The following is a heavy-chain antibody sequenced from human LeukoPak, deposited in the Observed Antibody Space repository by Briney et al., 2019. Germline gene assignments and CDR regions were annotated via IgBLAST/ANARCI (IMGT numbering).Heavy chain of an antibody. Sequence: ASVKVSCKTSGYTFTDYYMHWVRQAPGQGLEWMGWINPNTGGANYAQKFQGRVTMTRDTSISTAYMDLSRLRSDDTAVYYCARVEVGATTYYYYYYMDVWGKGTTVTVSS. D-gene: IGHD1-26*01. V-gene: IGHV1-2*02. CDR2: INPNTGGA. J-gene: IGHJ6*03. CDR3: ARVEVGATTYYYYYYMDV. CDR1: GYTFTDYY.